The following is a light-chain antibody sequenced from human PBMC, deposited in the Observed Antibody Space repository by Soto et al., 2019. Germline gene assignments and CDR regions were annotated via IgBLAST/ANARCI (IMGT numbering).Light chain of an antibody. CDR3: CSYAGSSTPYV. V-gene: IGLV2-23*02. CDR2: EVS. CDR1: SSDVGSYNL. Sequence: QSVLTQPASVSGSPGQAITISCTGTSSDVGSYNLVSWYQQHPGKAPKLMIYEVSTRPSVVSNRFSGSKSGNTASLTISGLQAEDEADYYCCSYAGSSTPYVFGPGTQLTVL. J-gene: IGLJ7*01.